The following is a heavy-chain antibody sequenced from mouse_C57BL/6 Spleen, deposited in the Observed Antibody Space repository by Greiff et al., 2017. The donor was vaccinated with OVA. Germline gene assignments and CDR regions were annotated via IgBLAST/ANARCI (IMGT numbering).Heavy chain of an antibody. J-gene: IGHJ4*01. CDR2: IYPSDSET. CDR1: GYTFTSYW. V-gene: IGHV1-52*01. D-gene: IGHD2-4*01. CDR3: ARLLYDYDYYAMDY. Sequence: QVPLQQPGAELVRPGSSVKLSCKASGYTFTSYWMHWVKQRPIQGLEWIGNIYPSDSETHYNQKFKDKATLTVDKSSSTAYMQLSSLTSEDSAVYYCARLLYDYDYYAMDYWGQGTSVTVSS.